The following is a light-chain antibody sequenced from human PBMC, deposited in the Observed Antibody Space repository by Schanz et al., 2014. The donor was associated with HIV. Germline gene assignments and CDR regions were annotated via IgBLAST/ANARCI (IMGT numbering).Light chain of an antibody. V-gene: IGKV3D-20*02. CDR3: QQRFNWPRT. CDR2: GAS. J-gene: IGKJ1*01. CDR1: QSVSSSY. Sequence: EVVLTQSPATLSLSPGERATLSCRASQSVSSSYLAWYQQKPGQAPRLLIYGASSRATGIPARFSGSGSGTDFTLTISSLEPEDFVVYYCQQRFNWPRTFGQGTKVEVK.